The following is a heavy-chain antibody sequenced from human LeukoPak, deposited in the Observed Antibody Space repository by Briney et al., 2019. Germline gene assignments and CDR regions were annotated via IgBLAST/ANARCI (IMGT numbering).Heavy chain of an antibody. CDR1: GYTFTGYY. J-gene: IGHJ5*02. CDR3: ARGVIVVVPAANNWFDP. CDR2: INPSGGST. Sequence: ASVKVSCKASGYTFTGYYMHWVRQAPGQGLEWMGIINPSGGSTSYAQKFQGRVTMTRDTSTSTVYMELSSLRSEDTAVYYCARGVIVVVPAANNWFDPWGQGTLVTVSS. D-gene: IGHD2-2*01. V-gene: IGHV1-46*01.